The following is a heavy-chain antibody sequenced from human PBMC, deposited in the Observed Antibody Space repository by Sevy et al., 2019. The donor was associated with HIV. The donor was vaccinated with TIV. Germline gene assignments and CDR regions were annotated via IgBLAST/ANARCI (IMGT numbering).Heavy chain of an antibody. J-gene: IGHJ4*02. CDR1: GFNFGSHA. D-gene: IGHD1-26*01. V-gene: IGHV3-30*04. CDR3: ARDLISGSYSQSLDY. Sequence: QLGGSLRLSCAASGFNFGSHAMHWVRQAPGKGLDWVAVISSDGNSQYSADSVKGRFTISRDNSKNTLYLQMDSLRVEDTAVYYCARDLISGSYSQSLDYWGQGTLVTVSS. CDR2: ISSDGNSQ.